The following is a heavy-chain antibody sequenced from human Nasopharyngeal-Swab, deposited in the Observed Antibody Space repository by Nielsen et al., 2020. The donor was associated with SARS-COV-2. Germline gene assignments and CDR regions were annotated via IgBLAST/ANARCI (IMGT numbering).Heavy chain of an antibody. J-gene: IGHJ6*02. V-gene: IGHV1-18*01. D-gene: IGHD4-17*01. CDR3: AVDYGDYDSYYGMDV. CDR2: ISAYNGST. CDR1: GYTFKSFA. Sequence: ASLKVSCKASGYTFKSFAVNWLLQAPGQGLEWMGWISAYNGSTNYAQNLQGRVTMTTDTSTSTVYMELRSLRSDDTAVYYCAVDYGDYDSYYGMDVWGQGTTVTVSS.